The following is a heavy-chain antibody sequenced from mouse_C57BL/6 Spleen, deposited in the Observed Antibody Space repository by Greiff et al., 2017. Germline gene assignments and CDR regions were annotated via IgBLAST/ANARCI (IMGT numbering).Heavy chain of an antibody. J-gene: IGHJ3*01. D-gene: IGHD1-1*01. CDR3: TRFYGSSPWFAY. CDR2: IDPETGGT. CDR1: GYTFTDYE. Sequence: VQLQQSGAELVRPGASVTLSCKASGYTFTDYEMHWVKQTPVHGLEWIGAIDPETGGTAYNQKFKGKAILTADESSSTAYMELRSLTSEDSAVYYCTRFYGSSPWFAYWGQGTLVTVSA. V-gene: IGHV1-15*01.